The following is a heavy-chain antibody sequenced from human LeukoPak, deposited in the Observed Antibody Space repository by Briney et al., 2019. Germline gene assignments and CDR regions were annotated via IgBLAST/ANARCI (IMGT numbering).Heavy chain of an antibody. CDR3: ARGDCRGGSCYTGTGWFDT. V-gene: IGHV4-30-2*01. CDR1: GGSISSGGYS. D-gene: IGHD2-15*01. Sequence: SETLSLTCAVSGGSISSGGYSWTWIRQPPGKSLEWIGYIYFDDRTSYNPSLKSRATISADRSKNQFSLKLNSVTAADTAIYYCARGDCRGGSCYTGTGWFDTWGQGTRVTVSS. J-gene: IGHJ5*02. CDR2: IYFDDRT.